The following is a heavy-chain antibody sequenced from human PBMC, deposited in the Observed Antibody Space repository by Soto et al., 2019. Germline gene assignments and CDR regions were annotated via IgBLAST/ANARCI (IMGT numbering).Heavy chain of an antibody. V-gene: IGHV3-49*03. Sequence: PGGSLRLSCTASGFTFGDYAMSWFCQAPGKGLEWVGFIRSKAYGGTTEYAASVKGRFTISRDDSKSIAYLQMNSLKTEDTAVYYCTKEVVPAAIENWFDPWGQGPLDTVSS. CDR3: TKEVVPAAIENWFDP. D-gene: IGHD2-2*01. CDR1: GFTFGDYA. CDR2: IRSKAYGGTT. J-gene: IGHJ5*02.